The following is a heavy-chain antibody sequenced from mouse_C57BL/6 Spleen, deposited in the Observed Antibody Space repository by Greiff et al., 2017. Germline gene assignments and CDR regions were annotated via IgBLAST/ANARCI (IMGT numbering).Heavy chain of an antibody. CDR2: ISYDGSN. V-gene: IGHV3-6*01. J-gene: IGHJ4*01. CDR1: GYSITSGYY. Sequence: DVQLQESGPGLVKPSQSLSLTCSVTGYSITSGYYWNWIRQFPGNKLEWMGYISYDGSNNYNPSLKNRISITRDTSKNQFFLKLNSVTTEDTATYYCARDYDYDPMDYWGQGTSVTVSS. CDR3: ARDYDYDPMDY. D-gene: IGHD2-4*01.